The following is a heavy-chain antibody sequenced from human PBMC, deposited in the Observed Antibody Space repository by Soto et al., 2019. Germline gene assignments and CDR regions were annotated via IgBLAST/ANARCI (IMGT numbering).Heavy chain of an antibody. CDR1: GGSVSSGSYY. D-gene: IGHD6-13*01. J-gene: IGHJ5*02. CDR3: ASKYSSRGWFDP. CDR2: IYYSGST. V-gene: IGHV4-61*01. Sequence: PSETLSLTCTVSGGSVSSGSYYWSWIRQPPGKGLEWIGYIYYSGSTNYNPSLKSRVAISVDTSKNQFSPKLSSVTAADTAVYYCASKYSSRGWFDPWGQGTLVTVSS.